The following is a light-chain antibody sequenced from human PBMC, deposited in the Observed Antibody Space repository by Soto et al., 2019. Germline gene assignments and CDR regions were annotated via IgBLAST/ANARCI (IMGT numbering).Light chain of an antibody. J-gene: IGKJ4*01. CDR1: QSVSTF. CDR2: GAS. CDR3: QQRSNWPLT. V-gene: IGKV3-11*01. Sequence: EIVLTQSPATLSLSPWERATLSCRSSQSVSTFLAWSQQKPGQAPSVLLYGASSRATGIPDRFSGSGSGTEFVLTISSLEPEDFAVYYCQQRSNWPLTFGGGTKVDI.